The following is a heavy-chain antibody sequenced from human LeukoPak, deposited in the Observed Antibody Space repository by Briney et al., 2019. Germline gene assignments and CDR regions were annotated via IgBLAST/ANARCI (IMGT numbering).Heavy chain of an antibody. Sequence: SETLSLTCTVSGGSISGYYWSWIRQPAGKGLEWIGRIYTSGSTNYNPSLKSRVTISVDKSKNQLSLKLSSVTAANSAVYYCAGRDYWGQGILVTVSS. V-gene: IGHV4-4*07. CDR3: AGRDY. CDR1: GGSISGYY. J-gene: IGHJ4*02. CDR2: IYTSGST.